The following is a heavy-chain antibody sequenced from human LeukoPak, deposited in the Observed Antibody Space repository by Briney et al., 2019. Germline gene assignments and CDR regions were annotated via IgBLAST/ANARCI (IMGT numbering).Heavy chain of an antibody. V-gene: IGHV4-59*01. CDR3: ARVQAGGSALPFDY. CDR1: GGSISSYY. J-gene: IGHJ4*02. CDR2: IYYSGST. Sequence: SETLSLTCTVSGGSISSYYWSWIRQPPGKGLEWIGYIYYSGSTNYNPSLKSRVTISVDTSKNQFSLKLSSVTAADTAVYYCARVQAGGSALPFDYWGQGTLVTVSS. D-gene: IGHD2-15*01.